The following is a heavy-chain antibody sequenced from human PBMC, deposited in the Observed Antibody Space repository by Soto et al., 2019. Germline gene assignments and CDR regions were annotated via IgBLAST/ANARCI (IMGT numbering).Heavy chain of an antibody. D-gene: IGHD6-19*01. CDR2: TRGGAGRT. V-gene: IGHV3-23*01. CDR1: GFTFNSFT. CDR3: AKGRYRIGWYDPYFDY. J-gene: IGHJ4*02. Sequence: EVQLLEAGGGLVQPGGSLRLSCAASGFTFNSFTMTWVPRAPGKGLEWVSTTRGGAGRTYYADSVKGGFTISRDNSKNTLYLQMNSLRADDTAVYYCAKGRYRIGWYDPYFDYWGQGTLVTVSS.